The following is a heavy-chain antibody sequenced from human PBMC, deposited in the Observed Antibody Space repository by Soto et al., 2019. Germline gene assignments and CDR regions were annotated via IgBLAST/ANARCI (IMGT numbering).Heavy chain of an antibody. Sequence: EVHLVESGGGLVQPGGSLRLSCAASGFTVSSKYMSWVRQAPGKGLEWVSLIQSGGPTYYADSVKGRFTISRDTSENTVHLQMDSLRAEDTAVYYCARDDVLCDGGRCYGVPLDVWGKGTMVTVSS. D-gene: IGHD2-15*01. CDR3: ARDDVLCDGGRCYGVPLDV. J-gene: IGHJ6*04. CDR1: GFTVSSKY. V-gene: IGHV3-66*01. CDR2: IQSGGPT.